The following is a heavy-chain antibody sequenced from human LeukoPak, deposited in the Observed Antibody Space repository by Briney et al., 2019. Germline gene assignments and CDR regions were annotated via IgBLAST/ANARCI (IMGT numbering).Heavy chain of an antibody. J-gene: IGHJ4*02. D-gene: IGHD6-13*01. CDR2: IYYSGST. CDR1: GGSISSSSYY. V-gene: IGHV4-39*07. Sequence: SETLSLTCTVSGGSISSSSYYWGWIRQPPGKGLEWIGSIYYSGSTYYNPSLKSRVTISVDTSKNQFSLKLSSVTAADTAVYYCARDGPGYSSSWPGRGAFGYWGQGTLVTVSS. CDR3: ARDGPGYSSSWPGRGAFGY.